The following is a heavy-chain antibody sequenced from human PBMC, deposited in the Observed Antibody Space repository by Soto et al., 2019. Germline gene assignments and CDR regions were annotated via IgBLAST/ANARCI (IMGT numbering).Heavy chain of an antibody. Sequence: PGGSLRLSCVASGFTFSRYIMSWVRQAPGKGLEWVSAINSSGGSTYYADSVKGRFTISRDNSKNTLYLQMNSLRAEDTAVYYCAKSGGGSGPTMDYYGMDVWGQGTTVTVSS. V-gene: IGHV3-23*01. J-gene: IGHJ6*02. D-gene: IGHD3-10*01. CDR1: GFTFSRYI. CDR2: INSSGGST. CDR3: AKSGGGSGPTMDYYGMDV.